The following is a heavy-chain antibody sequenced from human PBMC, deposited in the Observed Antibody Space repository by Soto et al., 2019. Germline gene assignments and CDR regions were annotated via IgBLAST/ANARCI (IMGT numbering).Heavy chain of an antibody. Sequence: QVQLQESGPGLVKPSQTLSLTCTVSGGSISSGGYYWSWIRQHPGKGLEWIGYICYSGCTYYNPSLNIRVTISVDTSKNQFSLKLSSVTAADTAVYYCARGVYDSSGYYYTFPYYFDSWGQGTPVTVSS. D-gene: IGHD3-22*01. V-gene: IGHV4-31*03. CDR2: ICYSGCT. J-gene: IGHJ4*02. CDR3: ARGVYDSSGYYYTFPYYFDS. CDR1: GGSISSGGYY.